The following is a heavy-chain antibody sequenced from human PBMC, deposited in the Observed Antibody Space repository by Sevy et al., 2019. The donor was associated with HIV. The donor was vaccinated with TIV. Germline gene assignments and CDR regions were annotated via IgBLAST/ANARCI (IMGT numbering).Heavy chain of an antibody. CDR3: ARDPRLELRLYYYYYGMDV. CDR2: ISYDGSNK. Sequence: GGSLRLSCAASGFTFSSYAMHWVRQAPGKGLEWVAVISYDGSNKYYADSVKGRFTISRDNSKNTLYLQMNSLRAEDTAVYYCARDPRLELRLYYYYYGMDVWGQGTMVTVSS. CDR1: GFTFSSYA. J-gene: IGHJ6*02. V-gene: IGHV3-30-3*01. D-gene: IGHD1-7*01.